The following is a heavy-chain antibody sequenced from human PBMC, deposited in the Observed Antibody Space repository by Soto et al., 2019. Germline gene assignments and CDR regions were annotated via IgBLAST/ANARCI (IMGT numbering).Heavy chain of an antibody. V-gene: IGHV3-15*07. J-gene: IGHJ4*02. CDR2: IKSKLDGETI. CDR3: TLLALKYNSDWYEFSD. CDR1: GFTFSNVW. D-gene: IGHD6-19*01. Sequence: EGQLVESGGGLVKPGGSLRLSCAASGFTFSNVWMNWVRQAPGKGLEWVGRIKSKLDGETIDYAAPVKGRFTISRDDSKNMLYLQMNSLKTEDTGLYYCTLLALKYNSDWYEFSDWGQGTLVTVSS.